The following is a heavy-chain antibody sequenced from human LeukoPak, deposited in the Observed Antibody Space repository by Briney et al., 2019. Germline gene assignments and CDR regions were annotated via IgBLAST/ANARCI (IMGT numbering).Heavy chain of an antibody. J-gene: IGHJ4*02. CDR1: GGSISSSY. V-gene: IGHV4-59*12. CDR2: ISYSGNT. Sequence: SETLSLTCTVSGGSISSSYWSWIRQPPGTGLEWIGYISYSGNTNYNPSLKSRVTISVDTSKNQFSLQLNSVTPEDTAVYYCGRSAGSGSYYGVGVDYWGQGTLVTVSS. D-gene: IGHD1-26*01. CDR3: GRSAGSGSYYGVGVDY.